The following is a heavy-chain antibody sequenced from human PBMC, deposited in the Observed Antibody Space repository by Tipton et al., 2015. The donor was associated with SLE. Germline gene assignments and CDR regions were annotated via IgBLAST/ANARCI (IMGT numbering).Heavy chain of an antibody. J-gene: IGHJ2*01. CDR2: IYYSGNT. CDR3: ARRRFWYFDL. V-gene: IGHV4-59*11. CDR1: GDSTSVHY. Sequence: TLSLTCTVSGDSTSVHYWSWIRQSPGKGLEWIGYIYYSGNTNYNPSLKSRVRMSVDTSKNQISLKLSSVTAADTAVYYCARRRFWYFDLWGRGTLVTVSS.